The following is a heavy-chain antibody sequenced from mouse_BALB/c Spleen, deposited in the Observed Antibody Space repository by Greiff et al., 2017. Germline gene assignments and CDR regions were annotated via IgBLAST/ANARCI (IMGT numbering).Heavy chain of an antibody. CDR1: GFNIKDTY. CDR3: ASDYSSDFDY. D-gene: IGHD2-13*01. J-gene: IGHJ2*01. CDR2: IDPANGNT. Sequence: VQLQQSGAELVKPGASVKLSCTASGFNIKDTYMHWVKQRPEQGLEWIGRIDPANGNTKYDPKFQGKATITADTSSNTAYLQLSSLTSEDTAVYYCASDYSSDFDYWGQGTTLTVSS. V-gene: IGHV14-3*02.